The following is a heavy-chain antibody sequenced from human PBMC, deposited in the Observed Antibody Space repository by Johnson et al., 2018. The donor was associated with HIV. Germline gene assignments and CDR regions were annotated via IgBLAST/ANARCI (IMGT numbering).Heavy chain of an antibody. D-gene: IGHD2-21*01. J-gene: IGHJ3*02. V-gene: IGHV3-64*01. Sequence: VQLVESGGGLVQPGGSLRLSCAASGFTFSSYAMHWVRQAPGKGLEYVSAISSNGGSTYYANSVKGRFTISRDNSKNTLYLQMVSLRAEDMAVYYCARATLGNILWWSGAFDIWGQGTMVTVAS. CDR1: GFTFSSYA. CDR2: ISSNGGST. CDR3: ARATLGNILWWSGAFDI.